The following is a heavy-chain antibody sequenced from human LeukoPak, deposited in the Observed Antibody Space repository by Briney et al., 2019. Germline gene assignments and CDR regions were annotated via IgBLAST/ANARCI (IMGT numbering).Heavy chain of an antibody. J-gene: IGHJ3*02. D-gene: IGHD3-10*01. CDR1: GGSISSYY. V-gene: IGHV4-4*07. Sequence: PSETLSLTCTVSGGSISSYYWSWIRQPAGKGLEWIGRIYTSGSTNYNPSLKSRVTMSVDTPKNQFSLKLSSVTAADTAVYYCARACERWFGEFHCPMDIWGQGTMVTVSS. CDR3: ARACERWFGEFHCPMDI. CDR2: IYTSGST.